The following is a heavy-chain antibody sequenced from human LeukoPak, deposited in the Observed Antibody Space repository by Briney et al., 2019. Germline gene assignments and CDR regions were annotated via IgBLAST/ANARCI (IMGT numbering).Heavy chain of an antibody. CDR2: IYYSGST. V-gene: IGHV4-59*01. J-gene: IGHJ4*01. D-gene: IGHD1-26*01. CDR1: GGSISSYY. Sequence: SETLSLTCTVSGGSISSYYWSWIRQPPGKGLEWIGYIYYSGSTNYNPSLKSRVTISVDTSKNQFSLKLSSVTAADTAVYYCAREGGSYFDYWGQGALVTVSS. CDR3: AREGGSYFDY.